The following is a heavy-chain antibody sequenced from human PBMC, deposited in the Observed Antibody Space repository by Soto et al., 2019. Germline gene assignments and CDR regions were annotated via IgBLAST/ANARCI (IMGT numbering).Heavy chain of an antibody. CDR1: GFTFSSYA. V-gene: IGHV3-64*07. Sequence: EVQLVESGGGLVQPGGSLRLSCAASGFTFSSYAMHWVRQAPGKGLEYVSAISSNGGSTYYADSVKGRFTISRDNSENTLYLQMGRLRAEDMAVYYCARRDGYNFDYWGRGTLVTVSS. D-gene: IGHD5-12*01. CDR3: ARRDGYNFDY. CDR2: ISSNGGST. J-gene: IGHJ4*02.